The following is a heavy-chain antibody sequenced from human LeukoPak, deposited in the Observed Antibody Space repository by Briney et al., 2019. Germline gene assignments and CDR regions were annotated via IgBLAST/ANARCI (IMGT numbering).Heavy chain of an antibody. D-gene: IGHD3-22*01. CDR2: ISSSGSTI. J-gene: IGHJ4*02. CDR1: VFTFSIYE. CDR3: ARAGRESYYYDSSGYYVSY. Sequence: GGSLRLSCAASVFTFSIYEMNWVRQAPGKALEWVSYISSSGSTIYYADSAKGRFTISRDNAKNSLYLQMNSLRAEDTAVYYYARAGRESYYYDSSGYYVSYWGQGTLVTVSS. V-gene: IGHV3-48*03.